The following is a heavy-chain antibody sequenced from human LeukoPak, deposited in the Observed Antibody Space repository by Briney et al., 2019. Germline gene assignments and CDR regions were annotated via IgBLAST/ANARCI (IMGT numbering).Heavy chain of an antibody. CDR1: GFTFSSYA. CDR2: ISGSGGST. V-gene: IGHV3-23*01. CDR3: ARISHWNVLA. D-gene: IGHD1-1*01. J-gene: IGHJ5*02. Sequence: PGGSLRLSCAASGFTFSSYAMTWIRQAPGKGLEWVSSISGSGGSTYYADSVKGRFTISRDNAKNSLYLQMNSLRAEDTAVYYCARISHWNVLAWGQGTLVTVSS.